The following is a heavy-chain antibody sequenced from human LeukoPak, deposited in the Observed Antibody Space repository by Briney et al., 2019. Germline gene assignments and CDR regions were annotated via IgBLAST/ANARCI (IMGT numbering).Heavy chain of an antibody. V-gene: IGHV3-30*04. CDR1: GLTFSSYA. Sequence: QSGGSLRLSCAASGLTFSSYAMHWVRQAPGKGLEWVAVISYDGSNKYYADSVKGRFTISRDNSKNTLYLQMNSLRAEDTAVYYCAKVKHYYGSGSLADSYYFDYWGQGTLVTVSS. CDR2: ISYDGSNK. CDR3: AKVKHYYGSGSLADSYYFDY. J-gene: IGHJ4*02. D-gene: IGHD3-10*01.